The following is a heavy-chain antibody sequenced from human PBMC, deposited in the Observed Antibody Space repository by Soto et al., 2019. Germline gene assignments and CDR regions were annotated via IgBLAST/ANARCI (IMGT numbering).Heavy chain of an antibody. V-gene: IGHV4-59*01. J-gene: IGHJ5*02. CDR2: IYYSGST. CDR3: ATHKPDSATIFGVVIPNNWFDP. CDR1: GGSISSYY. D-gene: IGHD3-3*01. Sequence: LPETLSLTCTVSGGSISSYYWSWIRQPPGKGLEWIGYIYYSGSTNYNPSLKSRVTISVDTSKNQFSLKLSSVTAADTALHYCATHKPDSATIFGVVIPNNWFDPWGQGTLVTVSS.